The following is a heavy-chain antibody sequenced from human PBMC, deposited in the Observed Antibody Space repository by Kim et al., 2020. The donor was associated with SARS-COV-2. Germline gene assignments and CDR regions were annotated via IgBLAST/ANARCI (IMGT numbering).Heavy chain of an antibody. Sequence: WGSLRLSCAASGFTFSSYGMHWVRQAPGKGLEWVAVISYDGSNKYYADSVKGRFTISRDNSKNTLYLQMNSLRAEDTAVYYCAKLPARSGYVGSDYWGQGTLVTVSS. J-gene: IGHJ4*02. D-gene: IGHD5-12*01. V-gene: IGHV3-30*18. CDR1: GFTFSSYG. CDR3: AKLPARSGYVGSDY. CDR2: ISYDGSNK.